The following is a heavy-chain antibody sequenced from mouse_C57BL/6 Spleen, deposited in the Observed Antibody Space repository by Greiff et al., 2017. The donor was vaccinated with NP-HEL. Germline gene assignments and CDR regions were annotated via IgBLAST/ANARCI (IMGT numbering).Heavy chain of an antibody. Sequence: VQLQESGAELARPGASVKLSCKASGYTFTSYGISWVKQSTGQGLEWIGEIYPRSGNTYYNEKFKGKATLTADKSSSTAYMELRSLTSEDSAVYFCARWDYGSSYYFDYWGQGTTLTVSS. CDR2: IYPRSGNT. V-gene: IGHV1-81*01. J-gene: IGHJ2*01. D-gene: IGHD1-1*01. CDR1: GYTFTSYG. CDR3: ARWDYGSSYYFDY.